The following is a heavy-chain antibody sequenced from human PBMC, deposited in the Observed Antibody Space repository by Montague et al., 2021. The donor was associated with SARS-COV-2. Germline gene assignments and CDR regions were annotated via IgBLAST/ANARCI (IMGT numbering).Heavy chain of an antibody. CDR3: ARAQYSGYALPVGPYYYYYGMDV. CDR2: ISSSGSTI. D-gene: IGHD5-12*01. CDR1: GFTFSSYE. J-gene: IGHJ6*02. Sequence: SLRLSCAASGFTFSSYEMNWVRQAPGKGLEWVSYISSSGSTIYYADSVKGRFTISRDNAKNSLYLQMNSLRAEDTAVYYCARAQYSGYALPVGPYYYYYGMDVWGQGTTVTVSS. V-gene: IGHV3-48*03.